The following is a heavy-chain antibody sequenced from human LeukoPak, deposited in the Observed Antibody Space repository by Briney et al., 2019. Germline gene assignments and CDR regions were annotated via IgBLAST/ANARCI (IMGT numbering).Heavy chain of an antibody. J-gene: IGHJ4*02. V-gene: IGHV4-39*01. CDR3: ARHIVGGSYFDY. CDR2: IFYSGII. CDR1: GGSISSSDYY. Sequence: SETLSLTCTVSGGSISSSDYYWGWIRQPPGKGLEWIGSIFYSGIIYYNPSLKSRITISVDTSKNQFSLKLSSVTAVDTAVYYCARHIVGGSYFDYWGQGTLVTVSS. D-gene: IGHD1-26*01.